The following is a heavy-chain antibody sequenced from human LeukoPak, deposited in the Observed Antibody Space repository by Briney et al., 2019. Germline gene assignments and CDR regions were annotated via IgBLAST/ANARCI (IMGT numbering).Heavy chain of an antibody. CDR2: INHSGNT. J-gene: IGHJ4*02. V-gene: IGHV4-34*01. CDR1: GGSFSGYY. Sequence: SETLSLTCAVYGGSFSGYYWSWIRQPPGKGLEWIGEINHSGNTNYNPSLKSRVTISVDTSKNQFSLKLSSVTAADTAVYYCARGFRGYSGYPPGYWGQGTLVTVSS. CDR3: ARGFRGYSGYPPGY. D-gene: IGHD5-12*01.